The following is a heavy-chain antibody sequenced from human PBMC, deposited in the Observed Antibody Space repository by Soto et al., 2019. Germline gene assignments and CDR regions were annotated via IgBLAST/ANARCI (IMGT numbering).Heavy chain of an antibody. CDR3: ARHGPKRPRHYYYLAV. J-gene: IGHJ6*03. Sequence: GASVKVSCKASGYTFTIYGISWVLQAPGQGLEWMGWISAYNGNTNYAQKLQGRVTMTTDTSTSTAYMELRSLRSDDTAVYYCARHGPKRPRHYYYLAVWGQGTTVPVSS. V-gene: IGHV1-18*01. CDR2: ISAYNGNT. CDR1: GYTFTIYG.